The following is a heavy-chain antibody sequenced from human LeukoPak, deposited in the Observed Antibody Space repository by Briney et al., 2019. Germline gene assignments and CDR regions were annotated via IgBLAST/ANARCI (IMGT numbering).Heavy chain of an antibody. CDR1: GFTFSNSA. D-gene: IGHD2-2*01. V-gene: IGHV3-23*01. Sequence: GGSLRLSCSVSGFTFSNSAMNWVRQAPGKGLEWVSGISGPGGKTFYADSVKGRFTISRDNSKNTLYLQMNSLRAEDTAVYYCAAHYCSSTSCYPWGAFDIWGQGTMVTVSS. CDR3: AAHYCSSTSCYPWGAFDI. CDR2: ISGPGGKT. J-gene: IGHJ3*02.